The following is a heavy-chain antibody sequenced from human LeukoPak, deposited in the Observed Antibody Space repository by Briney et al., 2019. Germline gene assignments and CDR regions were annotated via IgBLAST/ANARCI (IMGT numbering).Heavy chain of an antibody. D-gene: IGHD5-18*01. J-gene: IGHJ4*02. CDR2: INPNSGGT. Sequence: ASVKVSCKASGYTFTAYYMYWVRQAPGQGLECMGRINPNSGGTNYAQKFQGRVTMTGDTSISTAYMELSRLRSDDTAVYYCATSSEGGYSYGFDIDYWGQGTLVTVSS. CDR3: ATSSEGGYSYGFDIDY. V-gene: IGHV1-2*06. CDR1: GYTFTAYY.